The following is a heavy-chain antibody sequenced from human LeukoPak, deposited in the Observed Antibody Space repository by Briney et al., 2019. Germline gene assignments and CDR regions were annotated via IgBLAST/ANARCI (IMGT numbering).Heavy chain of an antibody. CDR3: AREVGGYSYGYRPTELCWYFDL. D-gene: IGHD5-18*01. CDR1: GVSFSGYY. Sequence: SETLSLTCTVYGVSFSGYYWSWIRQPPGKGLEWIGEINHNGNTNYNPSLKSRVTISVDTSKNQFSLKVSSVTAADSAVYYCAREVGGYSYGYRPTELCWYFDLWGRGTLVTVSS. CDR2: INHNGNT. V-gene: IGHV4-34*01. J-gene: IGHJ2*01.